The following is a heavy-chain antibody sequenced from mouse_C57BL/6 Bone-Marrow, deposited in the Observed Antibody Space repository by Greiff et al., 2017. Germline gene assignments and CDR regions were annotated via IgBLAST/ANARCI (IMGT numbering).Heavy chain of an antibody. J-gene: IGHJ4*01. V-gene: IGHV5-4*01. CDR2: ISDGGSYT. CDR3: ARDGVTTVVATPYAMDY. CDR1: GFTFSSYA. D-gene: IGHD1-1*01. Sequence: EVQGVESGGGLVKPGGSLKLSCAASGFTFSSYAMSWVRQTPEKRLEWVATISDGGSYTYYPDNVKGRFTISRDNAKNNLYLQMSHLKSEDTAMYYCARDGVTTVVATPYAMDYWGQGTSVTVSS.